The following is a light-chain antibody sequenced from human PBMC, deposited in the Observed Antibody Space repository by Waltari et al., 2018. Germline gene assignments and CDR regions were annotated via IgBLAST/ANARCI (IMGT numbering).Light chain of an antibody. CDR3: QQYGNWPLT. CDR2: GAS. V-gene: IGKV3-20*01. CDR1: QSVSSS. Sequence: EIVLTQSPATLSLSPGERATLSCRASQSVSSSLAWYQQKPGQAPRLLIYGASSRATGIPDRFSGSGSGTDFTLTISSLEPEDFAVYYCQQYGNWPLTFGGGTKVEIK. J-gene: IGKJ4*01.